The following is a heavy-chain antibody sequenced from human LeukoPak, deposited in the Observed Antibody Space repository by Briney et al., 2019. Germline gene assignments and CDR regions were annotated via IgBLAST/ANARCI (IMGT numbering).Heavy chain of an antibody. J-gene: IGHJ4*02. V-gene: IGHV3-9*01. CDR2: ISWNSGSI. D-gene: IGHD6-19*01. Sequence: GRSLRLSCAASGFTFDDYAMHWVRQAPGKGLEWVSGISWNSGSIGYADSVKGRFTNSRDNAKNSLYLQMNNLRAEDTALYYCATKVAGTGWGQGTLVTVSS. CDR3: ATKVAGTG. CDR1: GFTFDDYA.